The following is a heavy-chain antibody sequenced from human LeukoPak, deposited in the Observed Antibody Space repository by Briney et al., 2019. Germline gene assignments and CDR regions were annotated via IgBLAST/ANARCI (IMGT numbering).Heavy chain of an antibody. J-gene: IGHJ6*02. CDR1: GYTFTDHY. Sequence: ASVKVSCKASGYTFTDHYMHWVRQAPGQGLEWMGWISPNNGGTTYTQNFQGRVTMTRDTSISTAYMELSRLRSDDSAIYYCTRDHCSFANCYEDYYYGMDVWGQGTTVTVSS. D-gene: IGHD2-2*01. V-gene: IGHV1-2*02. CDR3: TRDHCSFANCYEDYYYGMDV. CDR2: ISPNNGGT.